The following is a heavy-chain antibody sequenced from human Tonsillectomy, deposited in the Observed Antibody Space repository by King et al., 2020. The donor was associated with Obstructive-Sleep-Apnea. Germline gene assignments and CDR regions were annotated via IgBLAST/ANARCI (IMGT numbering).Heavy chain of an antibody. CDR1: GGSISSSSYY. CDR3: AITYGSGSYYSKTFDP. D-gene: IGHD3-10*01. J-gene: IGHJ5*02. Sequence: QLQESGPGLVKPSETLSLTCSVSGGSISSSSYYWGWIRQSPGKGLEWIGNIYYSGSTSYNPSLKSRVTISIDTSKNQFSLQLRSVTAADTAVYYCAITYGSGSYYSKTFDPWGQGTLVPVSS. CDR2: IYYSGST. V-gene: IGHV4-39*07.